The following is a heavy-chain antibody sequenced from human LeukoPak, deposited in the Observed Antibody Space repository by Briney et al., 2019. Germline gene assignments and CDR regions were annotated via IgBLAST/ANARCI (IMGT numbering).Heavy chain of an antibody. CDR3: ARGAPQDEYGDYGGGHYGMDV. J-gene: IGHJ6*02. D-gene: IGHD4-17*01. Sequence: SETLSLTCTVSGGSISSYYWSWIRQPAGKGLEWIGRIYTSGSTNYNPSLKSRVTMSVDTSKNQFSLKLSSVTAADTAVYYCARGAPQDEYGDYGGGHYGMDVWGQGTTVTVSS. CDR1: GGSISSYY. CDR2: IYTSGST. V-gene: IGHV4-4*07.